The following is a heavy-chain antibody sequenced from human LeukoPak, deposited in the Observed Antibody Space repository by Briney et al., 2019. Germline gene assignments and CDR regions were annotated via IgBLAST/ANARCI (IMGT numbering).Heavy chain of an antibody. Sequence: AASVRVSREASGYTYISYAMHGVRAARGQRREGMGWINAVRGNTQYSQKFQGRVTITRYTSASTAYMELSSLRSEDTAVYYCARDYDSSWLYGMDVWGQGTTVTVSS. V-gene: IGHV1-3*01. CDR2: INAVRGNT. D-gene: IGHD3-22*01. CDR3: ARDYDSSWLYGMDV. CDR1: GYTYISYA. J-gene: IGHJ6*02.